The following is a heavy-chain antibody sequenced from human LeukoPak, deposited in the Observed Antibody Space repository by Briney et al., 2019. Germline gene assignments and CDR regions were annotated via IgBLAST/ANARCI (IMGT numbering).Heavy chain of an antibody. CDR1: GGSFSGYY. CDR2: LNHSGGT. V-gene: IGHV4-34*01. Sequence: SETLSLTCAVYGGSFSGYYWSWIGPPPGKGLAWIGELNHSGGTNYNPSLKSRVTISVDTSKNQFSLKLSSVTAADTAFYYCASQGHHGKIVGTTLSYFYMDVWGKGTTVTVSS. J-gene: IGHJ6*03. D-gene: IGHD1-26*01. CDR3: ASQGHHGKIVGTTLSYFYMDV.